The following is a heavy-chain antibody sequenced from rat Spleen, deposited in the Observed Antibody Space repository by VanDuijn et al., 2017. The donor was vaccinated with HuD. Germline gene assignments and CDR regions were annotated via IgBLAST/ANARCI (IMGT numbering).Heavy chain of an antibody. CDR2: VTYDGSKT. CDR1: GFTFSNYD. V-gene: IGHV5-22*01. Sequence: EVQLVESGGGLVQPGRSMKLSCAASGFTFSNYDMAWVRQAPTKGLEWVASVTYDGSKTYYRDSVKGRFTISRDNAKITLYLQMNSLRSEDTATYYCARPDYNKYVMDAWGQGASVTVSS. J-gene: IGHJ4*01. CDR3: ARPDYNKYVMDA. D-gene: IGHD1-10*01.